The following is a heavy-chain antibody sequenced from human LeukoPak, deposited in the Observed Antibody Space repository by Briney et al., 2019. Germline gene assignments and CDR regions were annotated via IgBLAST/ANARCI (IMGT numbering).Heavy chain of an antibody. CDR2: IYYSGNIYYSGNT. CDR3: ARAGGGWSFDY. D-gene: IGHD6-19*01. V-gene: IGHV4-59*01. Sequence: SETLPLTCTVSGVSISTYYWNWIRQPPGKGLEWIGYIYYSGNIYYSGNTNYNPSLKSRVTISIDTSKNQFSLKLNSVTAADTAVYYCARAGGGWSFDYWGQGTLVTVSS. J-gene: IGHJ4*02. CDR1: GVSISTYY.